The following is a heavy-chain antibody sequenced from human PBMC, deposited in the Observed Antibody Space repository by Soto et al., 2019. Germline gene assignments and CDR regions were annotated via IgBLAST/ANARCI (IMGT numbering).Heavy chain of an antibody. CDR1: GFTFSSYS. V-gene: IGHV3-48*02. D-gene: IGHD3-9*01. J-gene: IGHJ6*02. CDR2: ISSSSSTI. Sequence: GGSLRLSCAASGFTFSSYSMNWVRQAPGKGLEWVSYISSSSSTIYYADSVKGRFTISRDNAKNSLYLQMNSLRDEDTAVCYCARVGEPVLRYFHQNYGMDVWGQGTTVTVSS. CDR3: ARVGEPVLRYFHQNYGMDV.